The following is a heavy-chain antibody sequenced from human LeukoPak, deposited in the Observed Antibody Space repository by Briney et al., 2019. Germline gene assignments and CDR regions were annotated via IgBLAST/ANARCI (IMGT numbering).Heavy chain of an antibody. CDR3: TREVSGSLYFDY. CDR2: ISYDGGNK. D-gene: IGHD1-26*01. Sequence: GGSLRLSCAASGFTFSNYGMHWVRQAPGKGLEWVAVISYDGGNKYYADSVKGRFTVSRDNSKNTLYLQMNSLRAEDTAVYYCTREVSGSLYFDYWGQGTLVTVSS. J-gene: IGHJ4*02. V-gene: IGHV3-30*03. CDR1: GFTFSNYG.